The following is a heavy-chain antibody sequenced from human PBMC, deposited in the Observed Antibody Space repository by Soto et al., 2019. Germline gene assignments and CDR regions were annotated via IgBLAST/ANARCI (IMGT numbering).Heavy chain of an antibody. D-gene: IGHD2-2*01. Sequence: GGSLRLSCAASGFTFSSYSMNWVRQAPGKGLEWVSSISSSSSYIYYADSVKGRFTISRDNAKNSLYLQMNSLRAEDTAVYYCARGSYCSSTSCHYYYYYYMDVWGKGTTVTVSS. J-gene: IGHJ6*03. CDR3: ARGSYCSSTSCHYYYYYYMDV. V-gene: IGHV3-21*01. CDR2: ISSSSSYI. CDR1: GFTFSSYS.